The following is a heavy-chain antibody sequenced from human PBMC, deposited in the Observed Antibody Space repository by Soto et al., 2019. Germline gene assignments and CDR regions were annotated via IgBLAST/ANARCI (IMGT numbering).Heavy chain of an antibody. CDR1: GYTFTSYA. D-gene: IGHD6-19*01. CDR2: INAGNGNT. J-gene: IGHJ4*02. Sequence: ASVKVSCKASGYTFTSYAMHWVRQAPGQRLEWMGWINAGNGNTKYSQKFQGRVTITRDTSASTAYMELSSLRSEDTAVYYCAREQWLVRLPFFDYWGQGSLVIVSS. CDR3: AREQWLVRLPFFDY. V-gene: IGHV1-3*01.